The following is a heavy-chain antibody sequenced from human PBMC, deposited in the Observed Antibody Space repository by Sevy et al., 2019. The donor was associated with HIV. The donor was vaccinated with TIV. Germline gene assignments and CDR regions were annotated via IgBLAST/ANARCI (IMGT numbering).Heavy chain of an antibody. CDR2: ISSSGSTI. D-gene: IGHD5-12*01. V-gene: IGHV3-11*01. CDR3: ARDRATISKDAFDI. Sequence: GGSLRLSCAASGFTFSDYYKSWIRQAPGKGLEWVSYISSSGSTIYYADSVKGRFTISRDNAKNSLYLQMNSLRAEDTAVYYCARDRATISKDAFDIWGQGTMVTVSS. J-gene: IGHJ3*02. CDR1: GFTFSDYY.